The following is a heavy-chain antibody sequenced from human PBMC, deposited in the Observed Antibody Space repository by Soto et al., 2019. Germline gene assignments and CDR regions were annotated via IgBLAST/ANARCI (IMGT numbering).Heavy chain of an antibody. CDR2: MYYGGRT. CDR3: ARGTPAALIVRRSRGPWVAP. V-gene: IGHV4-59*08. Sequence: SETLSLTCTGAGATIHSNDWSWIQQPPGRGLEWIGYMYYGGRTNYNPSLKSRVTISVDTSKMQVSLKLSSVTAADTAVYCCARGTPAALIVRRSRGPWVAPWGKGTVV. CDR1: GATIHSND. J-gene: IGHJ5*02. D-gene: IGHD2-15*01.